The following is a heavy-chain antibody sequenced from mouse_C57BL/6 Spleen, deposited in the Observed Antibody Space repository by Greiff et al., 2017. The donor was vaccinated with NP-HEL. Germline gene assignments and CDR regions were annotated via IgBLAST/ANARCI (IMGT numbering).Heavy chain of an antibody. CDR1: GFNITDDY. V-gene: IGHV14-4*01. Sequence: EVQLQQSGAELVRPGASVKLSCTASGFNITDDYMHWVKQRPEQGLEWIGWIDPENGDTEYASKFQGKATITADTSSNTAYLQLSSLTSEDTAVYYCTTGLITTVVAGDYWGQGTTLTVSS. J-gene: IGHJ2*01. CDR2: IDPENGDT. CDR3: TTGLITTVVAGDY. D-gene: IGHD1-1*01.